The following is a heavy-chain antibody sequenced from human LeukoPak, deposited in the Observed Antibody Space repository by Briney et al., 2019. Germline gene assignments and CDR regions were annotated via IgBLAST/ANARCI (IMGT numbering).Heavy chain of an antibody. D-gene: IGHD5-24*01. CDR3: TRGRDDYNRFGY. Sequence: GGSLRLSCAASGFTFSNFWMSWVRQGPGKGLEWVANIKQDGSEKYYVESVKGRFTISRDNAKNSLYLQMNSLRAEDTAVYYCTRGRDDYNRFGYWGQGTLVTVSS. V-gene: IGHV3-7*01. J-gene: IGHJ4*02. CDR1: GFTFSNFW. CDR2: IKQDGSEK.